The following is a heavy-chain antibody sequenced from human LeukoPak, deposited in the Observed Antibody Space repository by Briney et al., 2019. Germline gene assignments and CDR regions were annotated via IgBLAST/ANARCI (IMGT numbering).Heavy chain of an antibody. D-gene: IGHD2-2*01. J-gene: IGHJ4*02. CDR1: GFTLSSYR. Sequence: GGSLRLSCAAAGFTLSSYRMNWVRQAPGKGLEWVSVIYSGGSTYYADSVKGRFTISKDNAKNTVYLQMNNLRAEDTAVYYCVSFYETYWGRGTLVTVSS. V-gene: IGHV3-66*01. CDR3: VSFYETY. CDR2: IYSGGST.